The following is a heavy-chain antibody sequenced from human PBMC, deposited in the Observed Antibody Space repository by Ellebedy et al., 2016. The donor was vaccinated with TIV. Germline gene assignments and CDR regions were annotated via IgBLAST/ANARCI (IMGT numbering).Heavy chain of an antibody. CDR1: GGPISSYY. V-gene: IGHV4-59*01. Sequence: MPSETLSLTCTVPGGPISSYYWSWIRQPPGKGLAWIAYIYYSGSTNYNPSLKSRVTISVDTSKNQFSLKLSSVTAADTAVYYCARRSYCGGDCYLFDYWGQGTLVTVSS. D-gene: IGHD2-21*02. J-gene: IGHJ4*02. CDR2: IYYSGST. CDR3: ARRSYCGGDCYLFDY.